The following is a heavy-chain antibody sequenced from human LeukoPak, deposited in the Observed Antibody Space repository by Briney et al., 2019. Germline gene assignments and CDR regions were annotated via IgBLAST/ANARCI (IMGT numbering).Heavy chain of an antibody. Sequence: GGSLRLSCAASGFSFSSYGMHWVRQAPGKGLEWVAVIWYDGRNEYYGDSVKGRFTISRDNSKNTLYLQMNSLRVEDTAVYYCARDLVFDDWPYYCYGMDVWGQGTTVTVSS. CDR2: IWYDGRNE. J-gene: IGHJ6*02. V-gene: IGHV3-33*01. CDR3: ARDLVFDDWPYYCYGMDV. CDR1: GFSFSSYG. D-gene: IGHD3-10*01.